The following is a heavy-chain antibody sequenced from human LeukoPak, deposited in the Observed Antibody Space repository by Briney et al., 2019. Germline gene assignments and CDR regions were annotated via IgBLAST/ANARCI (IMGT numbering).Heavy chain of an antibody. V-gene: IGHV4-59*08. CDR2: IYYSGST. D-gene: IGHD5-24*01. J-gene: IGHJ4*02. CDR3: ARSNGRDGYNFGY. CDR1: GGSISSYY. Sequence: MPSETLSLTCAVSGGSISSYYWSWIRQPPGKGLEWIGYIYYSGSTNYNPSLKSRVTISVDTSKKQFPLKLSSVTAADTAVYYCARSNGRDGYNFGYWGQGTLVTVSS.